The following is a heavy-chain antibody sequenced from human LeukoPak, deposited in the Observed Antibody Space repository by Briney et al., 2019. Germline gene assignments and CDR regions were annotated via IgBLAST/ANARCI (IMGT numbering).Heavy chain of an antibody. V-gene: IGHV4-59*01. CDR2: IYYSGST. J-gene: IGHJ3*02. Sequence: SETLSLTCTVSSGSISSYYWSWIRQPPGKGLEWIGYIYYSGSTNYNPSLKSRVTISVDTSKNQFSLKLSSVTAADTAVYYCASFFDYYDSSDGAFDIWGQGTMVTVSS. CDR3: ASFFDYYDSSDGAFDI. CDR1: SGSISSYY. D-gene: IGHD3-22*01.